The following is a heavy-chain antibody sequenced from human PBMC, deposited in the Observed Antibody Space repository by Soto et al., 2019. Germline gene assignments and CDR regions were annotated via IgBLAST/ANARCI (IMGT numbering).Heavy chain of an antibody. CDR3: AKRRGAGGHFDY. CDR1: GFTFSSYA. J-gene: IGHJ4*02. V-gene: IGHV3-23*01. CDR2: VSIGGST. Sequence: DVQLLESGGGLVQPEGSLRLSCAASGFTFSSYAMGWVRQGPGKRLEWVAVVSIGGSTHYADSVRGRFTISRDNSTNTLSLQMNSLTAEDTAVYFCAKRRGAGGHFDYWGQGALVTVSS. D-gene: IGHD2-15*01.